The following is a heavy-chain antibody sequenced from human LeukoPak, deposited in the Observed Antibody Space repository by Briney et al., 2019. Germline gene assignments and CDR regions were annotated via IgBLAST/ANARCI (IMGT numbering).Heavy chain of an antibody. J-gene: IGHJ3*02. CDR2: IYYSGST. CDR1: GGSISSYY. D-gene: IGHD1-26*01. CDR3: ARDRGEWEAEAFDI. V-gene: IGHV4-59*01. Sequence: PSETLSLTCTVSGGSISSYYWSWIRQRPGKGLEWIGYIYYSGSTNYNPSLKSRVTISVDTSKNQFSLKLSSVTAADTAVYYCARDRGEWEAEAFDIWGQGTMVTVSS.